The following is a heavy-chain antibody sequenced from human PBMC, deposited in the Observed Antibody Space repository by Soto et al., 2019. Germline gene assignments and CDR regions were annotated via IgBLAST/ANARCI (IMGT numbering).Heavy chain of an antibody. J-gene: IGHJ4*02. CDR3: AKQRAGYGSGSDTFYFDF. CDR1: GFTFSTYA. CDR2: LSGSGGTT. Sequence: PGGSLRLSCVASGFTFSTYAMNWVRQAPGKGLEWVSALSGSGGTTYYADSVRGRFTISRDNSKNTLFLQMSSLRAEDTALYYCAKQRAGYGSGSDTFYFDFWGQGTLVTVSS. V-gene: IGHV3-23*01. D-gene: IGHD3-10*01.